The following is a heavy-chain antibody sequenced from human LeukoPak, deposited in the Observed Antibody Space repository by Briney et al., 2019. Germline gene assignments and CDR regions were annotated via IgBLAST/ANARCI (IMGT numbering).Heavy chain of an antibody. D-gene: IGHD3-10*01. CDR2: IYYSGSST. Sequence: PSETLSLTCTVSGGSMRGFFWTWIRQPPGKELEWIGSIYYSGSSTKYNPSLKSRVTVSVDTSKSQFFLKLNSATAADTAVYFCARTSRHYYGSGTNLTPWPAGMDVWGQGTTVTVSS. V-gene: IGHV4-59*01. J-gene: IGHJ6*02. CDR3: ARTSRHYYGSGTNLTPWPAGMDV. CDR1: GGSMRGFF.